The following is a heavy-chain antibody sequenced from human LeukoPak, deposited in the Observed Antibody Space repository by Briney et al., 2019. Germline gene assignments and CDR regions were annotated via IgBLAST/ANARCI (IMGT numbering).Heavy chain of an antibody. V-gene: IGHV3-30*03. CDR3: ARGILTGSPNHDGMDV. J-gene: IGHJ6*02. CDR1: GFAFSSYA. Sequence: GGSLRLSCAASGFAFSSYAMHWVRQPPGKGLEWVAVISYDGSNEYYADSVKGRFTISRDNAKNSLYLQMNSLRAEDTAVYYCARGILTGSPNHDGMDVWGQGTTVTVSS. D-gene: IGHD3-9*01. CDR2: ISYDGSNE.